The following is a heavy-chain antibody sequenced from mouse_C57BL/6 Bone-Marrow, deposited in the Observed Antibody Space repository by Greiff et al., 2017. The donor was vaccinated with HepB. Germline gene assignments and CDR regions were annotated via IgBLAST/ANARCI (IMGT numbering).Heavy chain of an antibody. CDR2: INPDSSTI. Sequence: AASGVAFSRYWMSWVRRAPGKGLEWIGEINPDSSTINYAPSLKDKFIISRDNAKNTLYLQMSKVRSEDTALYYCASLYSYYFDYWGQGTTLTVSS. CDR3: ASLYSYYFDY. J-gene: IGHJ2*01. CDR1: GVAFSRYW. D-gene: IGHD2-1*01. V-gene: IGHV4-1*01.